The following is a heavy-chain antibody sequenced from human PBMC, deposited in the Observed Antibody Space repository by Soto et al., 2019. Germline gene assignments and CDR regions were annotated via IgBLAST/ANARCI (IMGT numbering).Heavy chain of an antibody. CDR1: GFTVSSNY. CDR3: ARSPPTSPGIAVDKFDY. Sequence: GGSLRLSCAASGFTVSSNYMSWVRQAPGKGLEWVSVIYSGGSTYYADSVKGRFTISRDNSKNTLYLQMNSLRAEDTAVYYCARSPPTSPGIAVDKFDYGGQGTRFTVSS. D-gene: IGHD6-19*01. V-gene: IGHV3-66*01. CDR2: IYSGGST. J-gene: IGHJ4*02.